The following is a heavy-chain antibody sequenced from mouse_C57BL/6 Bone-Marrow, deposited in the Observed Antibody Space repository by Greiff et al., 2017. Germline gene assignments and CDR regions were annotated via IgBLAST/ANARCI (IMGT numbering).Heavy chain of an antibody. D-gene: IGHD1-1*02. CDR3: ERDGWVYAMDY. V-gene: IGHV5-4*01. CDR2: FSDGGSYT. Sequence: EVHLVESGGGLVKPGGSLKLSCAASGFTFSSYAMSWVRQTPEKRLEWVATFSDGGSYTYYPDNVKGRFTISRDNAKNNLYLQMSHLKSEDTAMYYCERDGWVYAMDYWGQGTSVTVSS. J-gene: IGHJ4*01. CDR1: GFTFSSYA.